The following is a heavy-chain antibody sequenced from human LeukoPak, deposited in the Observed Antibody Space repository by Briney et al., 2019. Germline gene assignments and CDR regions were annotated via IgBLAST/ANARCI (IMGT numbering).Heavy chain of an antibody. D-gene: IGHD1-26*01. V-gene: IGHV5-51*01. CDR1: GYSFTSYW. J-gene: IGHJ4*02. CDR2: IYPGDSDT. Sequence: GESLEISCKGSGYSFTSYWIGWVRQMPGKGLEWMGIIYPGDSDTRYSPSFQGQVIISADKSISTAYLQWSSLKASDTAMYYCATTIPMYSGSYYYFDYWGQGTLVTVSS. CDR3: ATTIPMYSGSYYYFDY.